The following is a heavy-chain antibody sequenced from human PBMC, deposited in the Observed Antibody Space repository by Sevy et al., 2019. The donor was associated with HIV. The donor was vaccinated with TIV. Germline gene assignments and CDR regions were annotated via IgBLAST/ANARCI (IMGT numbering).Heavy chain of an antibody. D-gene: IGHD6-19*01. J-gene: IGHJ3*02. CDR3: ASPGRYSAFDI. V-gene: IGHV3-7*01. Sequence: GGSLRLSCAASGFTFSSYWMSWVRQAPGKGLEWVANIKQDGSEKYYVDSVKGRFTISRDNAKNSLYLQMNSLRAEDTAVYYCASPGRYSAFDIRGQGTMVTVSS. CDR2: IKQDGSEK. CDR1: GFTFSSYW.